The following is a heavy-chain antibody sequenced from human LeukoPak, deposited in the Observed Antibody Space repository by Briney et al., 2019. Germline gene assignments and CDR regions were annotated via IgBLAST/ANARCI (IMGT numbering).Heavy chain of an antibody. CDR3: AKEEDSGYSN. CDR1: GFTFDDYA. Sequence: GGSLRLSCAASGFTFDDYAMHWVRLAPGKGLEWVSGISWNSGSIDYADSVKGRFTISRDNAKNSLYLQMNSLRAEDTALYYCAKEEDSGYSNWGQGTLVTVSS. D-gene: IGHD3-22*01. V-gene: IGHV3-9*01. J-gene: IGHJ4*02. CDR2: ISWNSGSI.